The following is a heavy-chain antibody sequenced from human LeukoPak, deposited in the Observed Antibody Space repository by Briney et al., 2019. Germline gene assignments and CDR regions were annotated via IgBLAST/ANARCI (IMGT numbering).Heavy chain of an antibody. CDR2: FDPEDGET. CDR3: ATDSRFLNWFDP. CDR1: GYTLTELS. D-gene: IGHD2/OR15-2a*01. V-gene: IGHV1-24*01. J-gene: IGHJ5*02. Sequence: GASVKVSCKVSGYTLTELSMHWVRQAPGKGLEWMGGFDPEDGETIYAQKFQGRVTMTEDTSTDTAYMELSSLRSEDTAVYYCATDSRFLNWFDPWGQGTLVTVSS.